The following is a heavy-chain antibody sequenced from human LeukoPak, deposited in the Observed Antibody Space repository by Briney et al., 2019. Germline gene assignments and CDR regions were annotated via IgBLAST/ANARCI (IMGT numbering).Heavy chain of an antibody. D-gene: IGHD2-8*02. CDR3: ARDSGRPTGNYWYFDL. J-gene: IGHJ2*01. Sequence: GASVKVSCTASGYTFTAYYMHWLRQPPGQGLERMGWIDPRSGGTNYAQNFQGRVTMTRDTSISTAYMGVSRLRYDDTAVYYCARDSGRPTGNYWYFDLWGRGTLVTVSS. CDR2: IDPRSGGT. CDR1: GYTFTAYY. V-gene: IGHV1-2*02.